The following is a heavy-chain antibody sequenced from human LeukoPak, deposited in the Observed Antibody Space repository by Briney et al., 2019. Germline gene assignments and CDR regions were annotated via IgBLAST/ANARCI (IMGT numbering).Heavy chain of an antibody. J-gene: IGHJ4*02. CDR3: ARDPSLQFGEPYFDY. D-gene: IGHD3-10*01. V-gene: IGHV4-4*07. CDR1: GGSISNYY. Sequence: SETLSLTCTVSGGSISNYYWNWIRQPAGKGLEWIGRVYPSGDTNYNPSLKSRVTMSVDTSQNQFSLKVTSVTAADTAVYYCARDPSLQFGEPYFDYWGQGALVTVSS. CDR2: VYPSGDT.